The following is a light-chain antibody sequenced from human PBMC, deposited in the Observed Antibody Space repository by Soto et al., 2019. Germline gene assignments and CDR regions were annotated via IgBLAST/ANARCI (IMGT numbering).Light chain of an antibody. Sequence: ILLTYSPGTLSLSPGEIANLSGSSSQSVSGSSLAWYQRKPGQAPRLLIYDASSRATGIPDRFSGSGSGTDFTLIIGSLDNEDFEVYYCQQYGSSQWTVGHGTQVDIK. CDR1: QSVSGSS. CDR3: QQYGSSQWT. V-gene: IGKV3-20*01. J-gene: IGKJ1*01. CDR2: DAS.